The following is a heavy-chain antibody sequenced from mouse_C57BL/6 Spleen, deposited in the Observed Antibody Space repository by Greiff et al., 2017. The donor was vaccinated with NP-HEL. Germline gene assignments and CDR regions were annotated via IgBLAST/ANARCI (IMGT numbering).Heavy chain of an antibody. Sequence: VQLQQSGPELVKPGASVKISCKASGYSFTDYNLNWVKQSNGKSLEWIGVINPNYGTTSYNQKFKGKATLTVDQSSSTAYMQLNSLPSEDSAVYYCARERVYYDYDVDAMDYWGQGTSVTVSS. CDR3: ARERVYYDYDVDAMDY. J-gene: IGHJ4*01. CDR1: GYSFTDYN. D-gene: IGHD2-4*01. V-gene: IGHV1-39*01. CDR2: INPNYGTT.